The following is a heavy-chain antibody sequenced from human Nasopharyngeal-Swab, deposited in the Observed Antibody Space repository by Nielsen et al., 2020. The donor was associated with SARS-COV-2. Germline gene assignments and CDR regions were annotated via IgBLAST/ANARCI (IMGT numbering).Heavy chain of an antibody. CDR2: ITSSTSYI. CDR3: ARDDAGEQWPYSYYHYGVDV. CDR1: GFTFSSYS. V-gene: IGHV3-21*01. D-gene: IGHD6-19*01. J-gene: IGHJ6*02. Sequence: GESLKISCAASGFTFSSYSMNWVRQAPGRGLEWVSSITSSTSYIYYADSVKDRFTISSDNAKNSMYLQMNSLRAEDRAVYYCARDDAGEQWPYSYYHYGVDVWGQGTTVTVSS.